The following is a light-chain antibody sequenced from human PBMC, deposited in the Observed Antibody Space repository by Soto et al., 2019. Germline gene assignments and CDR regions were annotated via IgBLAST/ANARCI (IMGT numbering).Light chain of an antibody. CDR3: SSFTTSTTVV. Sequence: QSVLTQPASVSGSPGQSITISCTGTSSDVGAYNFVSWYQQHPGKVPKLMVYDVARRPSGVSNRFSGSKSGNAASLTISGLQTEDEADYYCSSFTTSTTVVFGGGTKLTVL. CDR2: DVA. V-gene: IGLV2-14*03. J-gene: IGLJ2*01. CDR1: SSDVGAYNF.